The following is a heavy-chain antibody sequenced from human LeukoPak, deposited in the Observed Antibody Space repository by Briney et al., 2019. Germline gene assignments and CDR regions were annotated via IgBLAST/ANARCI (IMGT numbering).Heavy chain of an antibody. Sequence: PGGSLRLSCTASGFTFSSYSMNWVRQAPGKGLEWVSYISSRSITTYYADSVKGRFTISRDNAKNSLFVQMNSLRVEDTAVYYCVRDGNGYVARYDYHYYMDVWGKGATVTVSS. CDR1: GFTFSSYS. V-gene: IGHV3-48*01. CDR2: ISSRSITT. CDR3: VRDGNGYVARYDYHYYMDV. J-gene: IGHJ6*03. D-gene: IGHD5-12*01.